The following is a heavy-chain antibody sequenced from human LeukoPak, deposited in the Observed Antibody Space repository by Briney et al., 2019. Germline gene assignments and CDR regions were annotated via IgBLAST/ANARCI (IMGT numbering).Heavy chain of an antibody. CDR1: GFTFSSYG. D-gene: IGHD5-18*01. CDR2: ISYDGSNK. V-gene: IGHV3-30*18. J-gene: IGHJ4*02. Sequence: PGRSLRLSCAASGFTFSSYGMHWVRQAPGKGLEWVAVISYDGSNKYYADSVKGRFTISRDNSKNTLYLQMNSLRAEDTAVYYCAKWVGPWDTAMAPFDYWGQGTLVTVSS. CDR3: AKWVGPWDTAMAPFDY.